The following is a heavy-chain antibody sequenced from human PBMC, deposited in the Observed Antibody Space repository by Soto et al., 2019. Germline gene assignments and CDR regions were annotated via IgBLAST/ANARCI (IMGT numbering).Heavy chain of an antibody. CDR2: ISGGSDTT. CDR1: GFAFSNAW. V-gene: IGHV3-23*01. Sequence: GSLRLSCAGSGFAFSNAWINWVRQAPGKGLEWVSTISGGSDTTYYADSVKGRFTISRDNSKNTLYLQMNSLRAEDTAVYYCAKVHFAVAREFDYWGQGTLVTVSS. CDR3: AKVHFAVAREFDY. D-gene: IGHD3-3*01. J-gene: IGHJ4*02.